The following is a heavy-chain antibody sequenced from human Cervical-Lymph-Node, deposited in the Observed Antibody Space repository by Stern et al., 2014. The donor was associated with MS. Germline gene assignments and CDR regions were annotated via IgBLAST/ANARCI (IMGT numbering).Heavy chain of an antibody. V-gene: IGHV2-5*02. CDR2: VYWDGDQ. CDR1: GFSLSSSGVG. Sequence: QVTLRESGPTLLKPTQTLTLTCTFSGFSLSSSGVGVAWIRQPPGKALEWLALVYWDGDQRYSPSLKSRLNITRDTSTNQVFLTMTKMDTADTATYYCAHGRVYLSSPFDHWGQGTLVTVSS. CDR3: AHGRVYLSSPFDH. D-gene: IGHD2-8*01. J-gene: IGHJ4*02.